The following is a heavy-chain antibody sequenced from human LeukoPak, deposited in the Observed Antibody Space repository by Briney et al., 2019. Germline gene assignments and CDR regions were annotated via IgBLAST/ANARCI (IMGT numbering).Heavy chain of an antibody. J-gene: IGHJ4*02. CDR2: IYSGGST. CDR1: DYRFTIYT. D-gene: IGHD6-19*01. CDR3: ASSIAVAGFFHY. Sequence: GGSLRLSCVGSDYRFTIYTMNWVRQAPGKGLEWVSVIYSGGSTYYADSVKGRFTISRDNSKNTLYLQMNSLRAEDTAVYYCASSIAVAGFFHYWGQGTLVTVSS. V-gene: IGHV3-66*01.